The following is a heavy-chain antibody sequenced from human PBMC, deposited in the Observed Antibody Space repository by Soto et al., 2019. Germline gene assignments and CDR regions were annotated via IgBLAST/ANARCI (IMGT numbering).Heavy chain of an antibody. CDR1: GFTFISYD. D-gene: IGHD6-13*01. Sequence: PGGSLRLSCAASGFTFISYDMSWVRQAPGKGLEWVSAISGSGGSTYYADSVKGRFTISRDNSKNTLYLQMNSLRAEDTAVYYCARGGGIYSISWPLDYWGQGTLVTVSS. CDR2: ISGSGGST. CDR3: ARGGGIYSISWPLDY. J-gene: IGHJ4*02. V-gene: IGHV3-23*01.